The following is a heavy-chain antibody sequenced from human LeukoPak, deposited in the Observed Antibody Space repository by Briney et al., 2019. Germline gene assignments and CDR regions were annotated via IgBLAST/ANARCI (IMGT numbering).Heavy chain of an antibody. Sequence: PGGSLRLSCAVSGFTVSSNYMSWVRQAPGKGLEWVSVIYSGGSTYYADSVKGRFTISRDNSKNTLYLQVNGLRAEDTAVYYCARGLSGSYHYFDYWGQGTLVTVSS. D-gene: IGHD1-26*01. CDR2: IYSGGST. CDR3: ARGLSGSYHYFDY. V-gene: IGHV3-53*01. CDR1: GFTVSSNY. J-gene: IGHJ4*02.